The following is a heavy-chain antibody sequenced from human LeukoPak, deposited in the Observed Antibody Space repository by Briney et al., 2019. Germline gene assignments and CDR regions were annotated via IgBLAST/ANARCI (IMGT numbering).Heavy chain of an antibody. D-gene: IGHD3-22*01. V-gene: IGHV3-30-3*01. Sequence: PGGSLRLSCAASGFTFSSYAMHWVRQAPGKGLEWVAVISYDGSNKYYADSVKGRFTISRDNSKNTLYLQMNSLRAEDTAVYYCARDREHSSGYYWKSRAFDIWGQGTMVTVSS. CDR3: ARDREHSSGYYWKSRAFDI. CDR1: GFTFSSYA. CDR2: ISYDGSNK. J-gene: IGHJ3*02.